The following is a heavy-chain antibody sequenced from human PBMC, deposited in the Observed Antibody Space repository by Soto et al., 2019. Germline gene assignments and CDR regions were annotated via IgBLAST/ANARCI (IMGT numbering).Heavy chain of an antibody. CDR2: ISSDGTEK. CDR3: ARMFGFSYGPANRGMDV. CDR1: GFTLSSYS. J-gene: IGHJ6*02. D-gene: IGHD5-18*01. Sequence: QVQLVESGGGVAQPERSLRLFCAASGFTLSSYSLHWVRQSPGKGLEWVAAISSDGTEKHYADSVKGRFTISRDNSKNTLSLQLNSLRTEDTAVYYCARMFGFSYGPANRGMDVWGQGTTVTVSS. V-gene: IGHV3-30*04.